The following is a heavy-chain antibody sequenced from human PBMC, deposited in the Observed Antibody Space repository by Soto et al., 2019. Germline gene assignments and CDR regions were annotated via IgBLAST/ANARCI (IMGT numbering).Heavy chain of an antibody. CDR3: ARDWVDTAIQGHYYYYYGMDV. Sequence: APVKVSCKASGYTFTGYYMHWVRQAPGQGLEWMGWINPNSGGTNYAQKFQGRVTMTRDTSISTAYMELSRLRSDDTAVYYCARDWVDTAIQGHYYYYYGMDVWGQGTTVTVSS. V-gene: IGHV1-2*02. J-gene: IGHJ6*02. D-gene: IGHD5-18*01. CDR2: INPNSGGT. CDR1: GYTFTGYY.